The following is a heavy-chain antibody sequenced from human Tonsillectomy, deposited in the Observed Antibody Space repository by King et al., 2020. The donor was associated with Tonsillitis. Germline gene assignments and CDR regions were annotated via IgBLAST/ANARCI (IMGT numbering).Heavy chain of an antibody. CDR3: ARRGLQLVPNYFDY. CDR1: GGTFSNYA. J-gene: IGHJ4*02. Sequence: QLVQSGAEVKKPGSSVKVSCKASGGTFSNYAISWVRQAPGQGLEWMGGIIPIFGTADYAQKFQGRVTITADESTSTAYMELSSLRSEDTAGYYCARRGLQLVPNYFDYWGQGTLVTVSS. CDR2: IIPIFGTA. V-gene: IGHV1-69*01. D-gene: IGHD6-13*01.